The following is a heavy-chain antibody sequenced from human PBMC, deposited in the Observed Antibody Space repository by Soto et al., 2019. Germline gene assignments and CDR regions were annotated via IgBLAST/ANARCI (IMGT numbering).Heavy chain of an antibody. CDR1: GGTFSSYA. CDR2: IIPIFGTA. Sequence: SVKVSCKASGGTFSSYAISWVRQATGKRLKRMGGIIPIFGTANYAQKFQGRVTITADESTSTAYMEPSSLRSEDTAVYYCARGIQVAAATDPPTLNWFDPWGQGTLVTVSS. V-gene: IGHV1-69*13. CDR3: ARGIQVAAATDPPTLNWFDP. D-gene: IGHD6-13*01. J-gene: IGHJ5*02.